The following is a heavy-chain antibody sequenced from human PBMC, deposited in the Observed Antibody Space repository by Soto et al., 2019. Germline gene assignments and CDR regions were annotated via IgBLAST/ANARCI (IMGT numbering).Heavy chain of an antibody. Sequence: PSETLSLTCAVYGGSFSGYYWSWIRQPPGRGLEWIGEINHSGSTNYNPSLKSRVTISVDTSKNQFSLKLSSVTAADTAVYYCARGQRVVVTATLYGMDVWGQGTTVTVSS. V-gene: IGHV4-34*01. CDR3: ARGQRVVVTATLYGMDV. CDR2: INHSGST. CDR1: GGSFSGYY. D-gene: IGHD2-21*02. J-gene: IGHJ6*02.